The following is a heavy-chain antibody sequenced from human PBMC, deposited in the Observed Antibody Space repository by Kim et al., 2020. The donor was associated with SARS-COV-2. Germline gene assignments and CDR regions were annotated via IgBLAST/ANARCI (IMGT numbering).Heavy chain of an antibody. Sequence: SETLSLTCAVYGGSFSGYYWSWIRQPPGKGLEWIGEINHSGSTNYNPSLKSRVTISVDTSKNQFSLKLSSVTAADTAVYYCARGSNIVVVPAAGRWFDPWGQGTLVTVSS. V-gene: IGHV4-34*01. J-gene: IGHJ5*02. CDR1: GGSFSGYY. CDR2: INHSGST. D-gene: IGHD2-2*01. CDR3: ARGSNIVVVPAAGRWFDP.